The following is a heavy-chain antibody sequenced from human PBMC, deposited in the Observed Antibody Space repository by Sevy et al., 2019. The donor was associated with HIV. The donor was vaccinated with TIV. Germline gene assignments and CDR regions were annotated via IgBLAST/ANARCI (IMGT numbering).Heavy chain of an antibody. D-gene: IGHD3-3*01. CDR1: GGSISSGDYY. CDR3: ARVTGYTYYDFWSGYTFDY. V-gene: IGHV4-30-4*01. CDR2: IYYGGST. J-gene: IGHJ4*02. Sequence: SETLSLTCTVSGGSISSGDYYWSWIRQPPGKGLEWIGYIYYGGSTYYNPSLKSRVTISVDTSKNQFSLKLSSVTAADTAVYYCARVTGYTYYDFWSGYTFDYWGQGTLVTVSS.